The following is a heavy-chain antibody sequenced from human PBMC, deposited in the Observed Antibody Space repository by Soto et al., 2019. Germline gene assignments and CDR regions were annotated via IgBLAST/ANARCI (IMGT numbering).Heavy chain of an antibody. CDR1: GFIFSDYS. Sequence: GGSLRLSCAASGFIFSDYSMNWVRQAPGKGLEWVSSISGSRGYIYYGDSVKGRFTISRDNAKNSVVLQMNNLRAEDTAVYYCARDWAAALDYWGPGTLVTVSS. V-gene: IGHV3-21*01. J-gene: IGHJ4*02. CDR2: ISGSRGYI. CDR3: ARDWAAALDY. D-gene: IGHD6-13*01.